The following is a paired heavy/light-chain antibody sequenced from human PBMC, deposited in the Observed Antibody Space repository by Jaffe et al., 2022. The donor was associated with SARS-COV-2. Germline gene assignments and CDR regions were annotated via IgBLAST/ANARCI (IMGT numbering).Light chain of an antibody. CDR1: QGISNY. V-gene: IGKV1-27*01. J-gene: IGKJ4*01. CDR2: AAS. Sequence: DIQMTQSPSSLSASVGDRVTITCRASQGISNYLAWYQQKPGKAPKLLIYAASTLQSGVPSRFSGSGSGTDFTLTISSLQPEDVATYYCQKYNSAPLTFGGGTRVEIK. CDR3: QKYNSAPLT.
Heavy chain of an antibody. V-gene: IGHV3-23*01. D-gene: IGHD2-2*02. CDR2: ISGSDGST. J-gene: IGHJ4*02. CDR1: GFTFSNYA. Sequence: EVQLLESGGGLVQPGGSLRLSCAASGFTFSNYAMSWVRQASGKGLEWVSAISGSDGSTYYADSVKGRFTISRDNSKNTLYLQMNSLRAEDTAVYYCAKCRSSSTSCYNYWGQGTLVTVSS. CDR3: AKCRSSSTSCYNY.